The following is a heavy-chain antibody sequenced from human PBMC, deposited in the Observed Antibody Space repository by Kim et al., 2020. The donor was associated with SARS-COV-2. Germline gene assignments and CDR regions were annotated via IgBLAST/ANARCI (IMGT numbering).Heavy chain of an antibody. CDR1: GGSTSSSSYY. J-gene: IGHJ4*02. Sequence: SETLSLTCTASGGSTSSSSYYWGWIRQPPGKGLEWIGRIYYSGSTYYNPSLKSRVTISVDTSKNQFSLKQSSVTAADTAVYYCARARYSSSWYWYYFDYWGQGTLVTVSS. CDR2: IYYSGST. CDR3: ARARYSSSWYWYYFDY. D-gene: IGHD6-13*01. V-gene: IGHV4-39*07.